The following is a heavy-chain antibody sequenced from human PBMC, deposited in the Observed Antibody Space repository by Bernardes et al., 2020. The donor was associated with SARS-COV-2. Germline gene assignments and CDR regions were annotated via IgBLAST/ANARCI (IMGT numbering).Heavy chain of an antibody. Sequence: SETLSLTCTVSGGSISSYYWSWIRQPPGKGLEWIGYIYYSGSTNYNPSLKSRVNISVDTSKNQFSLKLSSVTAADTAVYYCARDLRAVAVWDNDAFDIWGQGTMVTVSS. CDR3: ARDLRAVAVWDNDAFDI. J-gene: IGHJ3*02. CDR1: GGSISSYY. V-gene: IGHV4-59*01. CDR2: IYYSGST. D-gene: IGHD6-19*01.